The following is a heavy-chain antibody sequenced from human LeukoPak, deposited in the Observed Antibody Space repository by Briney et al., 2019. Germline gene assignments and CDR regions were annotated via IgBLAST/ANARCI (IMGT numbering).Heavy chain of an antibody. V-gene: IGHV4-61*02. D-gene: IGHD6-19*01. CDR3: ARGEQWSPLSRNAFDI. J-gene: IGHJ3*02. CDR2: IYTSGST. CDR1: GGSISSSSYY. Sequence: SETLSLTCTVSGGSISSSSYYWSWIRQPAGKGLEWIGRIYTSGSTNYNPSLKSRVTISVDTSKNQFSLKLSSVTAADTAVYYCARGEQWSPLSRNAFDIWGQGTMVTVSS.